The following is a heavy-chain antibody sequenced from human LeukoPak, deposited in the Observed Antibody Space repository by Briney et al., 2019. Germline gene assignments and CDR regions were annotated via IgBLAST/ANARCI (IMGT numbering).Heavy chain of an antibody. Sequence: ASVKVSCEASGYXFTDYYIHWVRQAPGQGLEWMGWINPHSGGTNYAQNLQGRVTMTRDTSINTAYMELSRLTSDDTAVYYCARVRYSGSWYSFDYWGLGTLVTVSS. J-gene: IGHJ4*02. CDR3: ARVRYSGSWYSFDY. CDR2: INPHSGGT. V-gene: IGHV1-2*02. D-gene: IGHD6-13*01. CDR1: GYXFTDYY.